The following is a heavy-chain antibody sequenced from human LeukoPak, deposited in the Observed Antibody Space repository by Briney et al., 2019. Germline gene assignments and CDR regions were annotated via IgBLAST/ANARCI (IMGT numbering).Heavy chain of an antibody. Sequence: SVKVSCKASGGTFSSYAISWVRQAPGQGLEWMGGIIPIFGTANYAQKFQGRVTITADESTSTAYMELSSLRSEDTAVYYCASLIVGATSLDYWGQGTLVTVSS. D-gene: IGHD1-26*01. CDR2: IIPIFGTA. CDR1: GGTFSSYA. J-gene: IGHJ4*02. V-gene: IGHV1-69*13. CDR3: ASLIVGATSLDY.